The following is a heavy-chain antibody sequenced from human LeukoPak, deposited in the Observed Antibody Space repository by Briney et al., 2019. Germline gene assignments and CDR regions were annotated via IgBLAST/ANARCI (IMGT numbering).Heavy chain of an antibody. Sequence: SVKVSCKASGGTFSSYTISWVRQAPRQGLEWMGRIIPILGIANYAQKFQGRVTITADKSTSTAYMELSRLRSEDTAVYYCARDLYCGGDCYSNWFDPWGQGTLVTVSS. V-gene: IGHV1-69*04. J-gene: IGHJ5*02. D-gene: IGHD2-21*02. CDR3: ARDLYCGGDCYSNWFDP. CDR1: GGTFSSYT. CDR2: IIPILGIA.